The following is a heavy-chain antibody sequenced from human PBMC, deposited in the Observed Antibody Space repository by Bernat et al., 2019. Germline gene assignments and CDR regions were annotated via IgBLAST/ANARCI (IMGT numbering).Heavy chain of an antibody. Sequence: QVQLVQSGAEVKKPGSSVKVSCKASGGTFSRFAISWVRQAPGQGPEWMGGIIPIFGKPNYAQKFQGRVRITADESTSTVYMELSSLRSDDTAVYYCARGSSDCSIISCPYDYWGQGTLVTVST. CDR1: GGTFSRFA. J-gene: IGHJ4*02. V-gene: IGHV1-69*01. CDR3: ARGSSDCSIISCPYDY. D-gene: IGHD2-2*01. CDR2: IIPIFGKP.